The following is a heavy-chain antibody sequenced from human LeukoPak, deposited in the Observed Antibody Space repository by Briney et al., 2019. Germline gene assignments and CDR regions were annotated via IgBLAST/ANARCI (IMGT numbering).Heavy chain of an antibody. D-gene: IGHD5-18*01. CDR3: ARGRHSYGYGNHYYYGMGV. V-gene: IGHV3-13*04. J-gene: IGHJ6*02. CDR1: GFTFSSYD. CDR2: IGTSDDDT. Sequence: GGSLRLSCAASGFTFSSYDMHWVRHATGKGLEWVSVIGTSDDDTYYAGSVKGRFTISRENAKSSLYLQLNSLRAADTAVYYCARGRHSYGYGNHYYYGMGVWGQGITVTVSS.